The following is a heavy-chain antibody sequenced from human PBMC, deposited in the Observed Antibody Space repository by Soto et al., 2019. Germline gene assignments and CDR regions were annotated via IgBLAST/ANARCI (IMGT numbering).Heavy chain of an antibody. CDR1: GGTFSSYA. J-gene: IGHJ2*01. D-gene: IGHD3-10*01. CDR3: AREGLGSGSYYGHWYFDL. CDR2: IIPIFGTA. V-gene: IGHV1-69*13. Sequence: ASVKVSCKASGGTFSSYAISWVRQAPGQGLEWMGGIIPIFGTANYAQKFQGRVTITADESTSTAYMELSSLRSEDTAVYYCAREGLGSGSYYGHWYFDLWGRGTLVTVSS.